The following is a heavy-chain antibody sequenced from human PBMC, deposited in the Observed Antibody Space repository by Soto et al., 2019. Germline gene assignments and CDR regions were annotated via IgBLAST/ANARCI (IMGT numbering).Heavy chain of an antibody. CDR2: INRNGKNK. V-gene: IGHV3-11*01. J-gene: IGHJ4*02. CDR3: ARRRRTDMDDIVLMHDFDF. CDR1: GFTFSNYY. D-gene: IGHD2-8*01. Sequence: QVQLVESGGGLVKPGGSLRLSCAASGFTFSNYYMSWIHQAPGRGLEWLSYINRNGKNKDYADSVRGRFTISRYNAKTSLYLEMIGLSVEDTAVYYCARRRRTDMDDIVLMHDFDFWGQGTLVTVSS.